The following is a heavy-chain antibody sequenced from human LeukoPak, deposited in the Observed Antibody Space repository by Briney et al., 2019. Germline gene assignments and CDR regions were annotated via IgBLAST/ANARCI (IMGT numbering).Heavy chain of an antibody. CDR1: GGSFSGYY. D-gene: IGHD3-10*01. V-gene: IGHV4-34*01. CDR2: INHSGST. Sequence: PSETLSLTCAVYGGSFSGYYWSWIRQPPGKGLEWIGEINHSGSTNYNPSLKSRVTISVDTSKNQFSLKLSSVTAADTAVYYCARNLVYYYGSGSYYKPGWFDPWGQGTLVTVSS. CDR3: ARNLVYYYGSGSYYKPGWFDP. J-gene: IGHJ5*02.